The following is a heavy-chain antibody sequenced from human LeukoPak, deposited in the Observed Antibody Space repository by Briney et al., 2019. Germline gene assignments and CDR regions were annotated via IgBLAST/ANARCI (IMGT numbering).Heavy chain of an antibody. CDR3: KFVLYHSGRPGP. V-gene: IGHV4-34*08. D-gene: IGHD1-14*01. J-gene: IGHJ5*02. Sequence: SETLSLTCAVSDATLTGYYWNWIRQSPGKGLEWIGELDHSGDTTYNPSLKGRVTISMATSRDQFSLRLNSVTAADTAVYYCKFVLYHSGRPGPWGQGTLVTVSS. CDR2: LDHSGDT. CDR1: DATLTGYY.